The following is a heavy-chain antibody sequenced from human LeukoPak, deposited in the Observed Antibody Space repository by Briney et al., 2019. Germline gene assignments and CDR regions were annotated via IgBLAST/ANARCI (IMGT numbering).Heavy chain of an antibody. V-gene: IGHV3-74*01. J-gene: IGHJ4*02. Sequence: GGSLRLSCAASGFTFSNYWMHWVRQAPEKGLVWVSRLNSDGSTKSYADSVKGRFTISRDNAKNTVHLQMNSLRAEDTAVYYCARDDYGDFGPDYWGQGTLVTVSS. CDR1: GFTFSNYW. CDR3: ARDDYGDFGPDY. CDR2: LNSDGSTK. D-gene: IGHD4-17*01.